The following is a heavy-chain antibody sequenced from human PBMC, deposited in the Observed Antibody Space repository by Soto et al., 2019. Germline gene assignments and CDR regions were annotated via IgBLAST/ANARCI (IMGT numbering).Heavy chain of an antibody. D-gene: IGHD3-22*01. V-gene: IGHV3-21*02. J-gene: IGHJ4*02. CDR3: ARIWSDYYDSSGYSY. CDR1: GFTFSSYS. Sequence: EVRLVESGGGLVKPGGSLRLSCAASGFTFSSYSMNWVRQAPGKGLEWVSSITSSSIYIYYADSVKGRFTISRDNAKNSLFLQMNSLRAEDTAVYYCARIWSDYYDSSGYSYWGQGILVTVSS. CDR2: ITSSSIYI.